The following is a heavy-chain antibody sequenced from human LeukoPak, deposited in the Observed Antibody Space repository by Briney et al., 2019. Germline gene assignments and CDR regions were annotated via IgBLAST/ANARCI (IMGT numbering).Heavy chain of an antibody. Sequence: PGGSLRLSCAASGFTFSSYGMHWVRQAPGKGLEWVAVISYDGSNKYYADSVKGRFTISRDNSKNTLYLQMNSLRAEDTAVYYCARGKGSYYDFWSGYFPHYGMDVWGQGTTVTVSS. D-gene: IGHD3-3*01. CDR3: ARGKGSYYDFWSGYFPHYGMDV. CDR2: ISYDGSNK. J-gene: IGHJ6*02. CDR1: GFTFSSYG. V-gene: IGHV3-30*03.